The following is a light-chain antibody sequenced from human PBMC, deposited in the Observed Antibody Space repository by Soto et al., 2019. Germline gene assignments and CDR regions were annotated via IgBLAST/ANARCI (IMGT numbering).Light chain of an antibody. V-gene: IGKV3-15*01. Sequence: EIVMTHSPATLSVSPGERATLSCRASQSVSSNLAWYQQKPGQAPRLLIYGASTRATGIPARFSGSGSGTEFTLTISSLQSEDFAVYYCQQRSNWPPWTFGQGTKVDIK. CDR2: GAS. J-gene: IGKJ1*01. CDR1: QSVSSN. CDR3: QQRSNWPPWT.